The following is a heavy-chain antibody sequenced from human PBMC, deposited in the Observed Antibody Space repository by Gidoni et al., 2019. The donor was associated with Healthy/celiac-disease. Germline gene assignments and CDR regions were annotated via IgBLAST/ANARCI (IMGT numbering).Heavy chain of an antibody. CDR3: ASGGIGDCSSTSCFGAFDI. V-gene: IGHV4-31*03. CDR2: IYNRGST. D-gene: IGHD2-2*01. J-gene: IGHJ3*02. Sequence: VQLQESGPVLVKPSPPPSLTCSVSGRYISSGGYYWSGLRQHPGKGLEWMGYIYNRGSTYYNPSLKSRVTISVDTSKNQFALKLSSVTAADTAVYYCASGGIGDCSSTSCFGAFDIWGQGTMVTVSS. CDR1: GRYISSGGYY.